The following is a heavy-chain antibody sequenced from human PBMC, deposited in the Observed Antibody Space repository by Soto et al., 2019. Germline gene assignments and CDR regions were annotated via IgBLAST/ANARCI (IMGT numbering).Heavy chain of an antibody. Sequence: ASVKVSCKASGYTFTSYAMHWVRQAPGQRLEWMGWINAGNGNTKYSQKFQGRVTITRDTSASTAYMELNSLRAEDTAVYYCARDLGSSGSVVYYWGQGTLVTVSS. CDR1: GYTFTSYA. V-gene: IGHV1-3*01. D-gene: IGHD6-19*01. J-gene: IGHJ4*02. CDR2: INAGNGNT. CDR3: ARDLGSSGSVVYY.